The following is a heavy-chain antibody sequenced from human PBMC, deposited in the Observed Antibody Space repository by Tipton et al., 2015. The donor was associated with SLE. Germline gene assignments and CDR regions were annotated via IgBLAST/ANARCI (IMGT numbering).Heavy chain of an antibody. CDR1: GFTFSSYG. J-gene: IGHJ6*02. CDR2: IWYDGSNK. V-gene: IGHV3-30*18. CDR3: AKDGGSYHYYGMDV. D-gene: IGHD1-26*01. Sequence: SLRLSCAASGFTFSSYGMHWVRQAPGKGLEWVAVIWYDGSNKYYADSVKGRFTISRDNSKNTLYLQMNSQRAEDTVVYYCAKDGGSYHYYGMDVWGQGTTVTVSS.